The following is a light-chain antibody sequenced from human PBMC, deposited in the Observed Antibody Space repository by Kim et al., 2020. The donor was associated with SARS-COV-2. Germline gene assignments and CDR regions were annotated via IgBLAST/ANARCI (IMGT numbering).Light chain of an antibody. CDR3: QQYYTTPLT. Sequence: ATINCKSRQNVLSSSNNKDYLAWYQQKPGQPPKLLIYSASTRASGVPDRFSGSGSGTDFTLTISSLQAEDVAVYYCQQYYTTPLTFGQGTKVDIK. V-gene: IGKV4-1*01. CDR1: QNVLSSSNNKDY. CDR2: SAS. J-gene: IGKJ1*01.